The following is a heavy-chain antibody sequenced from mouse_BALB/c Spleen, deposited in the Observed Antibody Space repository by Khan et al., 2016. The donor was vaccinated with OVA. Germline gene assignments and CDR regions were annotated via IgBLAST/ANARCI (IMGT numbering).Heavy chain of an antibody. D-gene: IGHD4-1*01. Sequence: VQLQQSGTVLARPGASVKMSCKASGYTFTSYWMHWVKQRPGQGLEWIGDIYPGNTDTNYNQKFKGKAKLTAATSTSTAYMELYSLTNEDSAVYYCTRRNWDVAWFAYWGQGTLVTVSA. CDR3: TRRNWDVAWFAY. CDR1: GYTFTSYW. V-gene: IGHV1-5*01. J-gene: IGHJ3*01. CDR2: IYPGNTDT.